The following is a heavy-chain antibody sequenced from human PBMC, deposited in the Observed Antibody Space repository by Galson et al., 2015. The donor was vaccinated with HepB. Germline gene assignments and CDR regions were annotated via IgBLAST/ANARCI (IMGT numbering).Heavy chain of an antibody. J-gene: IGHJ5*02. V-gene: IGHV3-74*01. D-gene: IGHD1-26*01. CDR3: ARLYSGSFPRFDP. CDR2: INSDGSST. CDR1: GFTFSSYW. Sequence: SLRLSCAASGFTFSSYWMHWVRQAPGKGLVWVSRINSDGSSTSYADSVKGRFTISRDNAKNTLYLQMNSLRAEDTAVYYCARLYSGSFPRFDPWGQGTLVTVSS.